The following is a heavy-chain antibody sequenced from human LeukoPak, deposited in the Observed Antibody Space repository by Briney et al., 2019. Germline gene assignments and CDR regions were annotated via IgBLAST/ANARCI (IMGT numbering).Heavy chain of an antibody. CDR3: ARHRDYYDT. V-gene: IGHV4-59*08. Sequence: PSETLSLTCTVSGGSISGSYWSWIRQPPGKGLEWIGYIYSSGSANYNPSLKSRVIISGDTSKNQISLNLTSVTAADTAVYFCARHRDYYDTWGHGTLVTVSS. D-gene: IGHD3-22*01. CDR2: IYSSGSA. J-gene: IGHJ4*01. CDR1: GGSISGSY.